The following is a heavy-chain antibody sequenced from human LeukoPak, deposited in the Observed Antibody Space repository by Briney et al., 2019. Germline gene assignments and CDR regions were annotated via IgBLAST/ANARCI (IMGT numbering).Heavy chain of an antibody. D-gene: IGHD3-22*01. J-gene: IGHJ4*02. CDR3: TTGLASSGYYIDNRGYYVDY. V-gene: IGHV3-15*01. CDR2: IKSKTDGGTT. CDR1: GFTFSNAW. Sequence: KPGGSLRLSCAASGFTFSNAWMSWVRQAPGKGLEWVGRIKSKTDGGTTDYAAPVKGRFTISRDDSKNTLYLQMNSLKTEDTAVYYCTTGLASSGYYIDNRGYYVDYWGQGTLVTVSS.